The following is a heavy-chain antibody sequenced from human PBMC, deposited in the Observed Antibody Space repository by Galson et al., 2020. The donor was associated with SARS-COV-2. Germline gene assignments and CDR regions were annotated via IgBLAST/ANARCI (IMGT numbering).Heavy chain of an antibody. D-gene: IGHD3-10*01. J-gene: IGHJ4*02. V-gene: IGHV4-30-4*01. CDR1: GGSISSGDYY. CDR2: IYYSGST. CDR3: ARELLGATYYYGSGSGAFDY. Sequence: ASETLSLTCTVSGGSISSGDYYWSWIRQPPGKGLEWIGYIYYSGSTYYNPSLKSRVTISVDTSKNQFSLKLSSVTAADTAVYYCARELLGATYYYGSGSGAFDYWGQGTLVTVSS.